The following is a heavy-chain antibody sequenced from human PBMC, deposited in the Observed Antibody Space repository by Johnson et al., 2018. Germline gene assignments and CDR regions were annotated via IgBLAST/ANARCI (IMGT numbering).Heavy chain of an antibody. CDR2: MNGDGSER. CDR3: ARDVGDGDCYFDY. Sequence: VQLVQSGGGLGQPGGSLRLSCAASGFTFSSYWMSWVRQAPGKGLEWVASMNGDGSERYYVDSVKGRFTISRDNAKNSLFLQMISLRAEDTAVYYCARDVGDGDCYFDYWGQGTLVTVSS. D-gene: IGHD2-21*02. V-gene: IGHV3-7*01. CDR1: GFTFSSYW. J-gene: IGHJ4*02.